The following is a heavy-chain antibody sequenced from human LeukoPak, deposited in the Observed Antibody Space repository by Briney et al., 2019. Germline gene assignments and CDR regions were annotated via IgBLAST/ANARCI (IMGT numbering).Heavy chain of an antibody. CDR2: IRGDGGEK. CDR3: ARESRSVVTRYFQH. J-gene: IGHJ1*01. Sequence: GGSLRLSCAASGFTFSTYWMNWFRQTPGKGLEWVAKIRGDGGEKDHVASVKGRFTISRDNAKNSLYLQMNSLRADDTAIYYCARESRSVVTRYFQHWGQGTLVTVSS. D-gene: IGHD4-23*01. CDR1: GFTFSTYW. V-gene: IGHV3-7*01.